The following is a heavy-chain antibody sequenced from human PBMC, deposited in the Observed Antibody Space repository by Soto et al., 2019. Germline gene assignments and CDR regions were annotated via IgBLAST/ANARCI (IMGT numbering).Heavy chain of an antibody. CDR2: IKSKTDGGTT. J-gene: IGHJ1*01. D-gene: IGHD3-10*01. Sequence: GGSLRLSCATSGFTFNNAWMNWVLQAPWKGLEWVGRIKSKTDGGTTDYAAPVKGRFTISRDDSENTVYLQMNSLKTEDTAGEYCSTHLPWIHYSWGQGTLDTVAS. CDR3: STHLPWIHYS. V-gene: IGHV3-15*07. CDR1: GFTFNNAW.